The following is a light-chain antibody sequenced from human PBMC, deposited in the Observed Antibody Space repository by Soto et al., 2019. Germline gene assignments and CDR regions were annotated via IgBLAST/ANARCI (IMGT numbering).Light chain of an antibody. CDR3: AAWDDSLSGSYV. Sequence: QSVLTQPPSASGSPGQSVTISCTGTSSDVGAYNYVSWYQQLPGKAPKLIVYEVSKRPSGVPDRFSGSKSGTSASLATSGLRSEDEADYYCAAWDDSLSGSYVFGTGTKVTVL. V-gene: IGLV2-8*01. CDR2: EVS. J-gene: IGLJ1*01. CDR1: SSDVGAYNY.